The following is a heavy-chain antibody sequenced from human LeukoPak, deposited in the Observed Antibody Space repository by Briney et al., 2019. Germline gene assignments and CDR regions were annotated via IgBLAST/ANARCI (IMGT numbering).Heavy chain of an antibody. CDR3: ATPIVYSNSWYDPSFDY. Sequence: PSETLSLTCAVSGYSISSGYYWGWIRQPPGKGLEWIGSIYHSGSTYYNPSLKSRVTISVDTSKNQFSLKLSSVTAADTAVYYCATPIVYSNSWYDPSFDYWGQGTLVTVSS. CDR1: GYSISSGYY. D-gene: IGHD6-13*01. J-gene: IGHJ4*02. V-gene: IGHV4-38-2*01. CDR2: IYHSGST.